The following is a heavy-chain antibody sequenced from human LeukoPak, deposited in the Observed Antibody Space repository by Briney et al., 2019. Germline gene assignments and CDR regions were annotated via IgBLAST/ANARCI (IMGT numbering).Heavy chain of an antibody. J-gene: IGHJ4*02. D-gene: IGHD3/OR15-3a*01. Sequence: GGSLRLSCAASGFIFSSYWMSWVRQVPGKGLEWVANIKQDGSDKQYVDSVKGRFTISRDNAKSSLYLQMNSLRAEDTAVYYCARFSRTGEGYWGQGILVTVSS. V-gene: IGHV3-7*01. CDR1: GFIFSSYW. CDR3: ARFSRTGEGY. CDR2: IKQDGSDK.